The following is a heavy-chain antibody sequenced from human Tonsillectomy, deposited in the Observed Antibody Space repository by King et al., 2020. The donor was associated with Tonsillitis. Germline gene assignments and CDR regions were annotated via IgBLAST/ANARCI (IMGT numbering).Heavy chain of an antibody. V-gene: IGHV4-59*01. CDR2: IYYSGST. D-gene: IGHD6-19*01. Sequence: QLQESGPGLVKPSETLSLTCTVSGGPINSYYWGWIRQPPGKGLEWIGYIYYSGSTNYNPSLKSRVTISVDTSKDQFSLKLSAVTAADTAVYYCARVPPVAGNKYFFDYWGQGTLVTVSS. CDR1: GGPINSYY. J-gene: IGHJ4*02. CDR3: ARVPPVAGNKYFFDY.